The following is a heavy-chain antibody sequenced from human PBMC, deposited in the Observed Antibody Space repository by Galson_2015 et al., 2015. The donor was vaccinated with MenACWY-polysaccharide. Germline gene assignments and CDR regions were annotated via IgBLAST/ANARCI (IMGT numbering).Heavy chain of an antibody. Sequence: ETLSLTCAVNGGSFSDYYLTWIRQAPGMRPEWIGEVNHSGNTNYTPSLKSRVTISVDTSKNQFSLKLTSVTVADTAVYYCARGDFWSGSPWDFWGQGTLVTVSS. D-gene: IGHD3-3*01. V-gene: IGHV4-34*01. CDR2: VNHSGNT. CDR3: ARGDFWSGSPWDF. J-gene: IGHJ4*02. CDR1: GGSFSDYY.